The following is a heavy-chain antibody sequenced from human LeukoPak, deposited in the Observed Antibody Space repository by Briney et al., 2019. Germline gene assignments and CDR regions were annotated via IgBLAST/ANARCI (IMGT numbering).Heavy chain of an antibody. D-gene: IGHD5-12*01. CDR2: IYHSGST. CDR1: GGSISSGGYS. J-gene: IGHJ5*02. Sequence: SETLSLTCAVSGGSISSGGYSWSWIRQPPGKGLEWIGYIYHSGSTYYNPSLKSRVTISVDRSKNQFSLKLSSVTAADTAVYYCARDSGYLDPWGQGTLVTVSS. V-gene: IGHV4-30-2*01. CDR3: ARDSGYLDP.